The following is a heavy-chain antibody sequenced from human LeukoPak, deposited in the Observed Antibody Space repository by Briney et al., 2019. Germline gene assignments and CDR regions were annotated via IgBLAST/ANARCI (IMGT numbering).Heavy chain of an antibody. CDR2: FYHSGST. CDR1: GYSISSGYY. D-gene: IGHD2-15*01. J-gene: IGHJ4*02. Sequence: SETLSLTCAVSGYSISSGYYWGWIRQPPGKGLEWIGSFYHSGSTYYNPSLKSRVTISVDTSKNQFSLKLSSVTAADTAVYYCARVVVAATFFDYWGQGTLVTVSS. V-gene: IGHV4-38-2*01. CDR3: ARVVVAATFFDY.